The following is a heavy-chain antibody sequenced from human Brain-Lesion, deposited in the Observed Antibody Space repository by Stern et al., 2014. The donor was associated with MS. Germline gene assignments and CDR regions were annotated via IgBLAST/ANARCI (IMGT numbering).Heavy chain of an antibody. J-gene: IGHJ5*01. D-gene: IGHD3-10*01. CDR3: ARGERWFDS. Sequence: VQLVESGGGFVQPGGSLRLSCAASGFTFSNYWMHWVRQAPGQGLVWVSRVNNDGRRTSCADSVKGRFTMSRDNAKNTLYLQMNSLRVEDTAIYYCARGERWFDSWGQGTLVTVSS. CDR1: GFTFSNYW. CDR2: VNNDGRRT. V-gene: IGHV3-74*02.